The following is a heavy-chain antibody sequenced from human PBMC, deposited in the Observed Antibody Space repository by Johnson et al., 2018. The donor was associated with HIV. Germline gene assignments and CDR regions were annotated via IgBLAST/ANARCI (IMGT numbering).Heavy chain of an antibody. CDR1: GFTFDDYA. V-gene: IGHV3-9*01. CDR3: AKGGAASDAFDI. D-gene: IGHD6-13*01. J-gene: IGHJ3*02. CDR2: ISWNSGSI. Sequence: VQLVESGGGVVQPGRSLRLSCAASGFTFDDYAMHWVRQAPGKGLEWVSGISWNSGSIGYEDSVKGRFTISRDNAKNSLYLQMNSLRAEDTALYYCAKGGAASDAFDIWGQGTMVTVSS.